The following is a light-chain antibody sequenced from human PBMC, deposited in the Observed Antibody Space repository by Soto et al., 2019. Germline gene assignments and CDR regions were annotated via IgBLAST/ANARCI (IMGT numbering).Light chain of an antibody. CDR2: RTS. J-gene: IGKJ1*01. V-gene: IGKV3-15*01. CDR3: QEYNGRSS. Sequence: EGVTTQSPATLSVSPGERATRSCRASQNVDGDLAWYQQKPGQAPRLLIYRTSTRANGTPVRFSGSGSGTEFTLTISSLQSEDFAVYYCQEYNGRSSFGQGTKVEIK. CDR1: QNVDGD.